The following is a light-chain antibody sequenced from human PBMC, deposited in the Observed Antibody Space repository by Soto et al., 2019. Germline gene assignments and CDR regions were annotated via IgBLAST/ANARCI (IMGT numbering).Light chain of an antibody. Sequence: EIVLTQSPATLSVSPGERATLSCRASQSVSSNLAWYQQKPGQAPRLLIYGASSRAPGILARFSGSGSGTEFTLTISSLQSEDFAVYYCQHYNNLPLTFGGGAKVEIK. CDR1: QSVSSN. V-gene: IGKV3-15*01. J-gene: IGKJ4*01. CDR3: QHYNNLPLT. CDR2: GAS.